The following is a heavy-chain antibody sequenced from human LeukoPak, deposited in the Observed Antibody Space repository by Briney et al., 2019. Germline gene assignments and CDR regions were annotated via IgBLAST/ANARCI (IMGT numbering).Heavy chain of an antibody. V-gene: IGHV4-59*08. J-gene: IGHJ4*02. D-gene: IGHD3-10*01. CDR1: GGSISSFY. Sequence: PSETLSLTCTISGGSISSFYWTWIRQPPGEGLEWIGYIHYSGSTKYNPSLKSRVTISVDTSKNQFSLKLSSVTAADTAVYYCARSSGSYYMRASIDNWGQGTLVTVSS. CDR3: ARSSGSYYMRASIDN. CDR2: IHYSGST.